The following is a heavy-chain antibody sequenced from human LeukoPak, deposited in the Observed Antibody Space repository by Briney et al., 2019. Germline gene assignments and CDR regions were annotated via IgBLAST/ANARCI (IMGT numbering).Heavy chain of an antibody. CDR3: AKAAAAPGFDF. Sequence: GGSLRLSCAASGFTSSSYALNWVRQAPGKGLEWVATVSGSGDRMYHANSVKGRFTISRDNSKNTIYLQMNSLRAEDTALYYCAKAAAAPGFDFWGQGTLVTVSS. V-gene: IGHV3-23*01. J-gene: IGHJ4*02. CDR1: GFTSSSYA. D-gene: IGHD6-13*01. CDR2: VSGSGDRM.